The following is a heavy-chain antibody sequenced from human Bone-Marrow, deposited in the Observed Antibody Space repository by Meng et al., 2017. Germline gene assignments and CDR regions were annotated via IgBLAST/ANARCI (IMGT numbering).Heavy chain of an antibody. CDR2: IKRNSDGGTI. CDR3: ATGAAAADH. V-gene: IGHV3-15*01. J-gene: IGHJ4*02. Sequence: EVQVVESGGGVGKQGGSLRLSCVASGLSFTDAWMSWVRQAPGKGLEWVGRIKRNSDGGTIDYAAPVKGRFTISRDDSKNTLYLQMDSLITEDTAVYFCATGAAAADHWGQGTLVTVSS. D-gene: IGHD6-13*01. CDR1: GLSFTDAW.